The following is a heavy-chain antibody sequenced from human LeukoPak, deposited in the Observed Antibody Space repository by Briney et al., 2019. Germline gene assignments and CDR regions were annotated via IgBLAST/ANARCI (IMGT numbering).Heavy chain of an antibody. V-gene: IGHV3-21*01. CDR1: GFTVSSNY. Sequence: GGSLRLSCAASGFTVSSNYMSWVRQAPGKGLEWVSSISSSSSYIYYADSVKGRFTISRDNAKNSLYLQMNSLRAEDTAVYYCARVGDGRIAALRNPFDYWGQGTLVTVSS. D-gene: IGHD6-6*01. J-gene: IGHJ4*02. CDR2: ISSSSSYI. CDR3: ARVGDGRIAALRNPFDY.